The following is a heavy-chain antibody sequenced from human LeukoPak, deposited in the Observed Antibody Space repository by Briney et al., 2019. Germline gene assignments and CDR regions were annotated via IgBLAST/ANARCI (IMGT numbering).Heavy chain of an antibody. V-gene: IGHV4-4*07. CDR2: IYTSGST. J-gene: IGHJ4*02. Sequence: SETLSLTCTVSGGSISSYYWSWVRQPAGEGLEWIGRIYTSGSTNYNPSLKGRVTMPVDTSKHQFSLKLSSVTAADTAVYYCTSGNYGDYRFDYWGQGTLVTVSS. CDR3: TSGNYGDYRFDY. D-gene: IGHD4-17*01. CDR1: GGSISSYY.